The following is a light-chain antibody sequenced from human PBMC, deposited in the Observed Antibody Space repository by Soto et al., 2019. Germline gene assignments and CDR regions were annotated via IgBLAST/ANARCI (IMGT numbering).Light chain of an antibody. V-gene: IGLV2-14*03. CDR3: SSYTSSTAPVV. CDR1: SSDVGGYNL. J-gene: IGLJ2*01. CDR2: DVT. Sequence: QSALTQPASVSGSPGQSITISCTGTSSDVGGYNLVSWYQHHPGKAPKLMIYDVTRRPSGVSDRFSGSKSGNTASLTISGLHAEDEADYHCSSYTSSTAPVVFGGGTKLTVL.